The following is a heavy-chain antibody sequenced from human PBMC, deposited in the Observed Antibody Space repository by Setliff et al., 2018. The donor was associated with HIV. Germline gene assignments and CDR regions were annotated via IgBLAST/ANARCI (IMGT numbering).Heavy chain of an antibody. CDR3: ARDGADYNFRSGTHPFDI. D-gene: IGHD3-3*01. Sequence: ASVKVSCKTSGGTFGGSSAINWVRQAPGQGLELMGWINTATGSPRFAQGFRGRFGFSLDASVTTTYLHINNLEAADSAIYYCARDGADYNFRSGTHPFDIWGQGTLVTVSS. CDR2: INTATGSP. V-gene: IGHV7-4-1*02. CDR1: GGTFGGSSA. J-gene: IGHJ4*02.